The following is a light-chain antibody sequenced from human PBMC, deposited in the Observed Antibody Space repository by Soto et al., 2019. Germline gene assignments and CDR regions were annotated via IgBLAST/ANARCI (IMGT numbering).Light chain of an antibody. CDR2: DVS. CDR3: QQYNSYSPWT. Sequence: DIQMTQSPSTLSASVGDRVTITCRASQTISNWLVWYQQKPGMAPKLLIYDVSNLESGVPSRFSGSGSGTEFTLTISILQPDDFATYYCQQYNSYSPWTFGQGTNVEIK. V-gene: IGKV1-5*01. J-gene: IGKJ1*01. CDR1: QTISNW.